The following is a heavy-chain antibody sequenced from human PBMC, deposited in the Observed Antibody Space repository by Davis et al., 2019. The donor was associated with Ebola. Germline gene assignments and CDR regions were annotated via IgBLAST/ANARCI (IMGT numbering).Heavy chain of an antibody. V-gene: IGHV3-21*01. J-gene: IGHJ4*02. D-gene: IGHD2-2*02. Sequence: GESLKISCAASGFTFSSYSMNWVRQAPGKGLEWVSSISSSSSYIYYADSVKGRFTISRDNAKNSLYLQMNSLRAEDTAVYYCARGRGDCWSTTCYIDYWGQGTLVTVSS. CDR2: ISSSSSYI. CDR3: ARGRGDCWSTTCYIDY. CDR1: GFTFSSYS.